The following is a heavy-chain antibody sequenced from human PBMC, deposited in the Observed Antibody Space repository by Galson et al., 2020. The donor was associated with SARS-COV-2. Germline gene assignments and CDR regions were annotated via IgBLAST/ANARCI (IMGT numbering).Heavy chain of an antibody. CDR2: IYYTESH. CDR3: ARQILSGYYSFDYFDV. V-gene: IGHV4-39*01. Sequence: SETLSLTCTVSGGSISSSTYYWGWVRQPPGKWLEWIGRIYYTESHYYNPSLTSRVTMSVDTSKNQFSLKLSSVTAADTAVYYCARQILSGYYSFDYFDVWGQGTLVTVSS. J-gene: IGHJ4*02. CDR1: GGSISSSTYY. D-gene: IGHD3-9*01.